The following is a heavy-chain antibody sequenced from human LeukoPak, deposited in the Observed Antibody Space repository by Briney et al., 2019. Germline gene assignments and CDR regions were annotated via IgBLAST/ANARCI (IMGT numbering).Heavy chain of an antibody. CDR3: ATLFSPDY. Sequence: LGGSLCLSCAASGFPFSSYGMHWVRQAPGKGLEWVAVISYDGSNKYYADSVKGRFTISRNNSKNTLYLQMNSLRAEDTAVYYCATLFSPDYWGQGTLVTVSS. V-gene: IGHV3-30*03. CDR2: ISYDGSNK. CDR1: GFPFSSYG. J-gene: IGHJ4*02.